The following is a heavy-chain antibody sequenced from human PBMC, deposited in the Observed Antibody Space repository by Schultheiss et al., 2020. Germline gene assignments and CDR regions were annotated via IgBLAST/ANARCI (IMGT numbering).Heavy chain of an antibody. CDR1: GFSLSTSGVG. J-gene: IGHJ4*02. V-gene: IGHV2-5*02. CDR3: AHSKAVAGLRPFDY. D-gene: IGHD6-19*01. CDR2: IYWDDDK. Sequence: SGPTLVKPTQTLTLTCTFSGFSLSTSGVGVGCIRQPPGKALEWLALIYWDDDKRYSPSLKSRLTISKDTSKSQVVLTMTNMDPVDTATYYCAHSKAVAGLRPFDYWGQGTLVNGYS.